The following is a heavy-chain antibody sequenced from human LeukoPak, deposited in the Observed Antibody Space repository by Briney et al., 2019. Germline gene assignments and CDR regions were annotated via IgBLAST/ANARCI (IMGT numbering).Heavy chain of an antibody. CDR2: ISWKSDSI. Sequence: GGSLRLSCAASGFTFDDYAMHWVRQAPGKGLEWVSGISWKSDSIDYADSVKGRFTISRDNAKNSLYLQMNSLRADDTALYYCAKDLSYGGNSWKYFGSWGQGTLVTVSS. J-gene: IGHJ4*02. CDR1: GFTFDDYA. V-gene: IGHV3-9*01. D-gene: IGHD4-23*01. CDR3: AKDLSYGGNSWKYFGS.